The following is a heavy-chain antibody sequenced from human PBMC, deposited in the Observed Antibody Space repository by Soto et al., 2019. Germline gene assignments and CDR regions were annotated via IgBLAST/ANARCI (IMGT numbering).Heavy chain of an antibody. CDR1: GGSISKFY. CDR3: VRDGSKTLRDWFDP. D-gene: IGHD3-10*01. J-gene: IGHJ5*02. Sequence: QVHLQESRPGLVKPSETLSLTCSVSGGSISKFYWSWIPKTAGKGLEWMGRVYATGTTDYNPSLLSRVAMSVDISRKTFSLRLTSVTAADTGMYYCVRDGSKTLRDWFDPCGQGKLVTVSS. CDR2: VYATGTT. V-gene: IGHV4-4*07.